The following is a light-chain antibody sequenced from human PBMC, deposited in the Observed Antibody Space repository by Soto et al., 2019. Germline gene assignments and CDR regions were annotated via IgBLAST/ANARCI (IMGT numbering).Light chain of an antibody. CDR2: DVS. V-gene: IGLV2-14*01. CDR3: SSYTSSSTLV. CDR1: SSDVGGYNY. Sequence: QSVLTQPASVSGSPGQSITISCPGTSSDVGGYNYVSWYQQHPGKAPKLMIYDVSNRPSGVSNRFSGSKSGNTASLTISGLQAEDEADYYCSSYTSSSTLVFGGGTNVTVL. J-gene: IGLJ2*01.